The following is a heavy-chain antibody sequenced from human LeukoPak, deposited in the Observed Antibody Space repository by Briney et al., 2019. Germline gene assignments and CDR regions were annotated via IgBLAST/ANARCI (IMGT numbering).Heavy chain of an antibody. V-gene: IGHV3-30-3*01. CDR1: GFTFSSYA. J-gene: IGHJ4*02. CDR2: ISYDGSKK. Sequence: GGSLRLSCAASGFTFSSYAMHWVRQAPGKGLEWVAVISYDGSKKYYADSVKGRFTISRDNAKNSLYLQMNSLRAEDTAVYYCARDSHPAVQPHDYWGQGTLVTVSS. CDR3: ARDSHPAVQPHDY.